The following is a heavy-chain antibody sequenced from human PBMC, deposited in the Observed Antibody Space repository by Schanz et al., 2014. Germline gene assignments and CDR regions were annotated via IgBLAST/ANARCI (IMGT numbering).Heavy chain of an antibody. CDR3: AGGEYQLLYGN. Sequence: EVQLVESGGGLVKPGGSLRLSCAASGFTFNNFNMNWVRQAPGKGLEWISYISSTSRATYYADSVKGRFTISRDNAKNSLFLQMNSLRAEDTAVYYCAGGEYQLLYGNWGQGTLVTVSS. D-gene: IGHD2-2*02. CDR1: GFTFNNFN. V-gene: IGHV3-21*05. J-gene: IGHJ4*02. CDR2: ISSTSRAT.